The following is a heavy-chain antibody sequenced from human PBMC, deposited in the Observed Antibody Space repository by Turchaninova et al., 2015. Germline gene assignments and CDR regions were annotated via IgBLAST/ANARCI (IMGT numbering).Heavy chain of an antibody. CDR2: IYPSDSDA. V-gene: IGHV5-51*01. J-gene: IGHJ4*02. CDR3: ARQGMIDY. Sequence: EVQLVQSGAEVNKPGGSLKISCKASGYSFTSYWVGWVGQMPGKGLEWMGVIYPSDSDARYSPSFQGQVTISVDKSISTAYLQWSSLKASDTAMYYCARQGMIDYWGQGTLVTVSS. CDR1: GYSFTSYW.